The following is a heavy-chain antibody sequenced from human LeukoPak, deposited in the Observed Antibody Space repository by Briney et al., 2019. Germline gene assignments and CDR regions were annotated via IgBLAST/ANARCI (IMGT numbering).Heavy chain of an antibody. CDR2: IYYSGST. Sequence: SETLSLTCTVSGGSISSYYWSWIRQPTGKGLEWIGYIYYSGSTNYNPSLKSRVTISVDTSKNQFSLKLSSVTAADTAVYYCARVDYGGTPYNWFDPWGQGTLVTVSS. J-gene: IGHJ5*02. D-gene: IGHD4-23*01. V-gene: IGHV4-59*08. CDR3: ARVDYGGTPYNWFDP. CDR1: GGSISSYY.